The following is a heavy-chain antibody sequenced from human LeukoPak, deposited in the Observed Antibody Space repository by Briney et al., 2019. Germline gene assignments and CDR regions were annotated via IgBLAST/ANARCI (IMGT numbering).Heavy chain of an antibody. V-gene: IGHV4-31*03. Sequence: SETLSLTCTVSGGSISSGGYYWSWIRQHPGKGLEWIGYIYYSGSTYYNPSLKSRVTISVDTSKNQFSLKLSSVTAADTAVYYCARTVGATTYDYWAREPWSPSPQ. J-gene: IGHJ4*02. D-gene: IGHD1-26*01. CDR1: GGSISSGGYY. CDR2: IYYSGST. CDR3: ARTVGATTYDY.